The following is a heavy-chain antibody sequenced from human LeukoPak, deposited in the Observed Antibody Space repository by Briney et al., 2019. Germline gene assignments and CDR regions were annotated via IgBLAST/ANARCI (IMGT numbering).Heavy chain of an antibody. CDR2: IGTAGDT. Sequence: GGSLRLSCAASGFTFSSYDMHWVRQATGKGLEWVSAIGTAGDTFYPGSVKGRFTISRENAKNSLYLQMNNLRAEDTAVYYCARQMTPHGNFDYWGQGTLVTVSS. CDR3: ARQMTPHGNFDY. V-gene: IGHV3-13*01. CDR1: GFTFSSYD. J-gene: IGHJ4*02. D-gene: IGHD1-26*01.